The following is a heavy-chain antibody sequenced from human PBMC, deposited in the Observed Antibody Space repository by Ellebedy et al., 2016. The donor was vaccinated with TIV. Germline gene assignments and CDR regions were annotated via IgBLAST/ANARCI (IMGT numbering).Heavy chain of an antibody. CDR3: ASRGSCGGDCYAED. Sequence: GGSLRLSCAASGFTFSGSDVHWVRQASGKGLEWVGRIRSKANSYATAYAASVKGRFNIARDDSKNTAYLQMNSLKTEDTAVYYCASRGSCGGDCYAEDWGQGTLVTVSS. CDR2: IRSKANSYAT. V-gene: IGHV3-73*01. J-gene: IGHJ4*02. D-gene: IGHD2-21*02. CDR1: GFTFSGSD.